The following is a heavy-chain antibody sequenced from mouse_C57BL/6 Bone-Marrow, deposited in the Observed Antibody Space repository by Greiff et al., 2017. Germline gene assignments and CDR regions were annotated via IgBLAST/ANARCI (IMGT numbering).Heavy chain of an antibody. CDR3: TRTVIYYGNLAWFAY. CDR1: GYTFTSYW. CDR2: IHPNSGST. D-gene: IGHD2-1*01. Sequence: QVQLQQPGAELVKPGASVKLSCKASGYTFTSYWMHWVKQRPGQGLEWIGMIHPNSGSTNYNEKFKSKTTLTVDKSSSTAYMQLSSLTSEDSAVYYCTRTVIYYGNLAWFAYWGQGTLVTVSA. V-gene: IGHV1-64*01. J-gene: IGHJ3*01.